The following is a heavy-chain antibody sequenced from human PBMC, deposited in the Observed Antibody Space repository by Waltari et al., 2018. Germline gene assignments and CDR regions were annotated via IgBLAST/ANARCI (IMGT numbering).Heavy chain of an antibody. CDR2: IYSGGST. D-gene: IGHD3-16*01. V-gene: IGHV3-53*01. CDR1: GFTVRSNY. CDR3: ARERGGLSVLYYYYGMDV. J-gene: IGHJ6*02. Sequence: EVPLVESGGGLIQPGGSLRPSCSASGFTVRSNYMSWVRQALGKGLEWVSVIYSGGSTYYADSVKGRFTISRDNSKNTLYLQMNSLRAEDTAVYYCARERGGLSVLYYYYGMDVWGQGTTVTVSS.